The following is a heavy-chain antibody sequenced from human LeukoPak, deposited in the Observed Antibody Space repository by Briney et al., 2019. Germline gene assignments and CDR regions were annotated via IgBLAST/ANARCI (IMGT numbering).Heavy chain of an antibody. J-gene: IGHJ4*02. V-gene: IGHV4-39*01. Sequence: SETLSLTCTVSGDSISSGSYFWAWVRQPPGKGLEWIGSINYRGTTYYTPSLKSRVTISVDTSKNQFSLKLSSVTAVDMSVYYCVRLVFCSTTRCYFDYWGQGRLVTVSS. D-gene: IGHD1-26*01. CDR1: GDSISSGSYF. CDR2: INYRGTT. CDR3: VRLVFCSTTRCYFDY.